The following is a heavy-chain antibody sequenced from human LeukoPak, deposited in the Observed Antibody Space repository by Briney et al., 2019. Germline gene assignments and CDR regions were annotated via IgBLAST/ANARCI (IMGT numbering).Heavy chain of an antibody. J-gene: IGHJ4*02. CDR2: IYSDNT. Sequence: PGGSLRLSCTVSGFTVSSNSMSWARQAPGKGLEWVSFIYSDNTHYSDSVKGRFTISRDNSKNTLYLQMNSLRAEDTAVYYCAKDHLIYGSGSTPFDYWGQGTLVTVSS. CDR3: AKDHLIYGSGSTPFDY. V-gene: IGHV3-53*01. D-gene: IGHD3-10*01. CDR1: GFTVSSNS.